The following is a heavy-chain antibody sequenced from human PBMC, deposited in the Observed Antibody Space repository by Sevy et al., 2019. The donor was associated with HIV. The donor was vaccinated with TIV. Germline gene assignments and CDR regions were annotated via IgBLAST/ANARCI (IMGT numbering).Heavy chain of an antibody. Sequence: GGSLRLSCAASGFTFDDYTMHWVRQAPGKGLEWVSLISWDGGSTYYADSVKGRFTISRDNSKNSLYLQMNSLRTEDTALYYCAKEGGIAFDYWGQGTLVTVSS. CDR1: GFTFDDYT. CDR3: AKEGGIAFDY. V-gene: IGHV3-43*01. D-gene: IGHD6-13*01. CDR2: ISWDGGST. J-gene: IGHJ4*02.